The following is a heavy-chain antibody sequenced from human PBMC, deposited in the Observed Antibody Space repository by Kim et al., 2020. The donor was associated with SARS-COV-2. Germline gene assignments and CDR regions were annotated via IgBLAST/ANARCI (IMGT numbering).Heavy chain of an antibody. CDR3: ARNRLRSSSFDP. V-gene: IGHV4-59*11. Sequence: SETLSLTCTVSGASIKSHYWSWIRQPPGKGLEWIGFIYYSGTTDYNPSLKSRVTMLVDTSKNQFSLKLNSVTAADTAVYYCARNRLRSSSFDPWGQGTLVTVSS. J-gene: IGHJ5*02. D-gene: IGHD5-12*01. CDR1: GASIKSHY. CDR2: IYYSGTT.